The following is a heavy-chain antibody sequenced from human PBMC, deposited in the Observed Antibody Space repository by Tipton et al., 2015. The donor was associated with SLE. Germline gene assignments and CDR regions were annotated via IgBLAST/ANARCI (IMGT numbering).Heavy chain of an antibody. CDR1: GASISSDNYY. D-gene: IGHD1-1*01. V-gene: IGHV4-31*03. CDR3: SRVTNWTAFDF. CDR2: IFHSGST. J-gene: IGHJ3*01. Sequence: TLSLTCTVSGASISSDNYYWNWVRQHPGKGLEWIGYIFHSGSTYYNPSLKSRITISIDTSKNQFSLRLSSVTAADTAVYYCSRVTNWTAFDFWGQGTMVTVSS.